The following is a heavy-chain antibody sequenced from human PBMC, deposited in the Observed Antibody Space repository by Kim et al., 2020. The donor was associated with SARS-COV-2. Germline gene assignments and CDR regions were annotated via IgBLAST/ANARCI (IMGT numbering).Heavy chain of an antibody. Sequence: SETLSLTCTVSGGSISSGGYYWSWIRQHPGKGLEWIGYIYYSGSTYYNPSLKSRVTISVDTSKNQFSLKMSSVTAADTAVYYCAREDGYSPLGDYWGQGTLVTVSS. CDR1: GGSISSGGYY. D-gene: IGHD1-1*01. V-gene: IGHV4-31*03. CDR2: IYYSGST. J-gene: IGHJ4*02. CDR3: AREDGYSPLGDY.